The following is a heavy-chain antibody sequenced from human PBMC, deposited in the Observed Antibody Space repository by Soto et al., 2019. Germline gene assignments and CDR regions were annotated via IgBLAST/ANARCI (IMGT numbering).Heavy chain of an antibody. D-gene: IGHD1-26*01. J-gene: IGHJ5*02. V-gene: IGHV1-18*01. CDR3: ARASGSSYRFDP. CDR1: GYTFTSYG. Sequence: ASVKVSCKASGYTFTSYGISWVRRAPGQGLEWMGWISAYNGNTNYAQKLQGRVTMTTDTSTSTAYMEVRSLTSDDTAVYYCARASGSSYRFDPWGQGTLVTVSS. CDR2: ISAYNGNT.